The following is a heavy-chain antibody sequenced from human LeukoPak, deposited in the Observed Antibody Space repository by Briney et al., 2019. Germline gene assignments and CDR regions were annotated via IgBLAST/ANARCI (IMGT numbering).Heavy chain of an antibody. D-gene: IGHD2-8*02. J-gene: IGHJ4*02. V-gene: IGHV1-2*02. CDR3: ARGPYCVGGPCYEINYFDY. CDR2: INPNTGGT. CDR1: GYSFTDYY. Sequence: ASVKVSCKASGYSFTDYYMHWVRQAPGQGLEWMGWINPNTGGTNYAQKFQDRITMTRDTSINTAYMELNRLRSDDMAVYYCARGPYCVGGPCYEINYFDYWGQGTLVTVSS.